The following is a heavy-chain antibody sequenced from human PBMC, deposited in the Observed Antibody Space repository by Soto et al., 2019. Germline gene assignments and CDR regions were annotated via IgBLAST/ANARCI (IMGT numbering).Heavy chain of an antibody. CDR2: ISYDGSNK. CDR1: GFTFSSYG. Sequence: LRLSCAASGFTFSSYGMHWVRQAPGKGLEWVAVISYDGSNKYYADSVKGRFTISRDNSKNTLYLQMNSLRAEDTAVYYCAKEGYYYDSSGYFYFDYWGQGTLVTVSS. CDR3: AKEGYYYDSSGYFYFDY. D-gene: IGHD3-22*01. J-gene: IGHJ4*02. V-gene: IGHV3-30*18.